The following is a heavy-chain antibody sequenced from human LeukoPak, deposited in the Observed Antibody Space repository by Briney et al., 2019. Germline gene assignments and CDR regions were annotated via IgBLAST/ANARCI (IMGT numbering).Heavy chain of an antibody. CDR3: AGNSGSYPEFDP. Sequence: SVKVSCKASGGTFSSYAISWVRQAPGQGLEWMGRIIPILGIANYAQKFQGRVTITADKSTSTAYMELSSLGSEDTAVYYCAGNSGSYPEFDPWGQGTLVTVSS. CDR1: GGTFSSYA. J-gene: IGHJ5*02. CDR2: IIPILGIA. V-gene: IGHV1-69*04. D-gene: IGHD1-26*01.